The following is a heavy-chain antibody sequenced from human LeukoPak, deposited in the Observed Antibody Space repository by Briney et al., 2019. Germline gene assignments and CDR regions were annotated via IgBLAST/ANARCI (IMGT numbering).Heavy chain of an antibody. CDR2: INHSGST. D-gene: IGHD3-22*01. V-gene: IGHV4-34*01. J-gene: IGHJ4*02. CDR3: ARGQRVTMIAY. Sequence: SETLSLTCAVYGGSFSGYYWSWIRQPPGKGLEWIGEINHSGSTNYNPSLKSRVTISVDTSKNQFSLKLSSVTAADTAVYYCARGQRVTMIAYWGQGTLVTVSS. CDR1: GGSFSGYY.